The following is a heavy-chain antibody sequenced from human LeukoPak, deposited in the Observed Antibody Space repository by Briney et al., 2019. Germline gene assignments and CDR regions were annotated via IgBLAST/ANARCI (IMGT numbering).Heavy chain of an antibody. D-gene: IGHD3-3*01. CDR2: INHSGST. V-gene: IGHV4-34*01. J-gene: IGHJ6*03. CDR1: GGSFSGYY. CDR3: ARGITIFGVVMTGYYYYMDV. Sequence: PSETLSLTCAVYGGSFSGYYWSWIRQPPGKGLEWIGEINHSGSTNYNPSLKSRVTISVDTSKNQFSLKLSSVTAADMAVYYCARGITIFGVVMTGYYYYMDVWGKGTTVTVSS.